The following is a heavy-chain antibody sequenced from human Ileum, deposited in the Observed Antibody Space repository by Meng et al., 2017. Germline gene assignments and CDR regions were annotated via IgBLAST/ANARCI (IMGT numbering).Heavy chain of an antibody. V-gene: IGHV4-34*01. CDR3: ARTRRGSSGWYMGY. CDR2: INHSGST. CDR1: GGSFSGYY. J-gene: IGHJ4*02. Sequence: QVQLQAWGAGLLKPSETLSLTCAVYGGSFSGYYWSWIRQPPGKGLEWIGEINHSGSTNYNPSLKSRVTISVDTSKNQFSLKLSSVTAADTAVYYCARTRRGSSGWYMGYWGQGTLVTVSS. D-gene: IGHD6-19*01.